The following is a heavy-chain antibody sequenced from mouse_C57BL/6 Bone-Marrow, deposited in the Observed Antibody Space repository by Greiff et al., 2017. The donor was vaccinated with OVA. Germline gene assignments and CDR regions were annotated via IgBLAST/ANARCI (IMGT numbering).Heavy chain of an antibody. CDR2: IDPSDSYT. V-gene: IGHV1-69*01. Sequence: QVQLQQPGAELVMPGASVKLSCKASGYTFTSYWMHWVKQRPGQGLEWIGEIDPSDSYTNYNQKFKGKSTLTVDKSSSTAYMQLSSLTSEDSAVYYCASLYDSLFDYWGQGTTLTVSS. CDR1: GYTFTSYW. D-gene: IGHD2-4*01. J-gene: IGHJ2*01. CDR3: ASLYDSLFDY.